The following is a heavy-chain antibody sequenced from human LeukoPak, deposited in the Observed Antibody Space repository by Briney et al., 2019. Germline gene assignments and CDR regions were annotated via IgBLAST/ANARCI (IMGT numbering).Heavy chain of an antibody. CDR3: ARSPGEVVNPEYAFDI. V-gene: IGHV3-64*02. Sequence: GGSLRLSCAASGFTFSSYAMHWVRQAPGKGLEYVSAISSNGGSTYYADSVKGRFTISRDNSKNTLYLQMGSLRAEDMAVYYCARSPGEVVNPEYAFDIWGQGTMVTVSS. D-gene: IGHD3-10*01. CDR1: GFTFSSYA. CDR2: ISSNGGST. J-gene: IGHJ3*02.